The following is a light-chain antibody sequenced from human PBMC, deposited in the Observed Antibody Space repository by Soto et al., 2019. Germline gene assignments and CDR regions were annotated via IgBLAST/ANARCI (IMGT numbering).Light chain of an antibody. J-gene: IGLJ1*01. Sequence: QSLLTQPASVSGSPGQSITISCTGTSSDVGSYNLVSWYQQHPGKAPKLMIYEGNKRPSEVSNRFSGSKSANTASLTISGLQTEDEADYYCCSYAGTNTFVFGTGTKLTVL. CDR1: SSDVGSYNL. CDR2: EGN. V-gene: IGLV2-23*01. CDR3: CSYAGTNTFV.